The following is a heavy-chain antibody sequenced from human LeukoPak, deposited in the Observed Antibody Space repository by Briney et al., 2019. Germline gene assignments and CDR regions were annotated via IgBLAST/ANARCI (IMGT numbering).Heavy chain of an antibody. D-gene: IGHD2-2*01. V-gene: IGHV4-34*01. Sequence: PSETLSLTCAVYGGSFSGYYWSWIRQPPGKGLEWIGEINHSGSTSYNPSLKSRVTISVDTSKNQFSLKLSSVTAADTAVYYCARGRIGYCSSTSCDRWEYYFDYWGQGTLVTVSS. CDR2: INHSGST. CDR1: GGSFSGYY. J-gene: IGHJ4*02. CDR3: ARGRIGYCSSTSCDRWEYYFDY.